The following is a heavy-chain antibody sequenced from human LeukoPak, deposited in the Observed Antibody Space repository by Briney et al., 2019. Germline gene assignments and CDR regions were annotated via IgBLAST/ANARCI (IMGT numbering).Heavy chain of an antibody. CDR2: IRSKAYGGTT. CDR1: GFTFGDYA. CDR3: TRGDDFWSGYSDY. D-gene: IGHD3-3*01. J-gene: IGHJ4*02. V-gene: IGHV3-49*04. Sequence: GGSLRLSCTASGFTFGDYAMSWVRQAPGKGLEWVGFIRSKAYGGTTEYAASVKGRFTISRGDSKSIAYLQMNSLKTEDTAVYYCTRGDDFWSGYSDYWGQGTLVTVSS.